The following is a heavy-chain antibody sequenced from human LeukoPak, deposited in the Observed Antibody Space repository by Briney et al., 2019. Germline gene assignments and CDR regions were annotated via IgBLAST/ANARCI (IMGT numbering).Heavy chain of an antibody. CDR2: IRNDGSDK. V-gene: IGHV3-30*02. Sequence: GGSLRLSCAASGFTFSNYGMHWVRQAPGRGLEWVAFIRNDGSDKYYADSVKGRLTISRDNSRNTVYLQMNSLRAEDTAVYYCARSPVLNAFDIWGQGTMVTVSS. J-gene: IGHJ3*02. D-gene: IGHD5/OR15-5a*01. CDR3: ARSPVLNAFDI. CDR1: GFTFSNYG.